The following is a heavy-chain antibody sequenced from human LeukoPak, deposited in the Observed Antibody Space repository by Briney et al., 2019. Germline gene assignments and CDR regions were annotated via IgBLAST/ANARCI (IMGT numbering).Heavy chain of an antibody. CDR2: INQDGSEK. D-gene: IGHD5-24*01. CDR1: GFTLSIYW. Sequence: PGGPLRLSCEASGFTLSIYWMSWVRQAPGKGLEWVANINQDGSEKYYVDSVKGRFTISRDNAKKSLYLQMNSLRVEDTAVYYCARGFDGYYGFDIWGQGTMVTVSS. V-gene: IGHV3-7*05. J-gene: IGHJ3*02. CDR3: ARGFDGYYGFDI.